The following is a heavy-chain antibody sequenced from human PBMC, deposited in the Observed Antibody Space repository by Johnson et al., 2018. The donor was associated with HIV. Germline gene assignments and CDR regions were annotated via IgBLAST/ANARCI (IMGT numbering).Heavy chain of an antibody. CDR3: ARYHYYDSRLNDAFDI. CDR1: GFTFDDYA. CDR2: ISWNSGSI. J-gene: IGHJ3*02. V-gene: IGHV3-9*01. D-gene: IGHD3-22*01. Sequence: VQLVESGGGLVQPGRSLRLSCAASGFTFDDYAMHWVRQAPGKGLEWVSGISWNSGSIGYADSVKGRFTISRDNAKNSLYLQMNSLRAEDTAVYYCARYHYYDSRLNDAFDIWGHGTMVTVSS.